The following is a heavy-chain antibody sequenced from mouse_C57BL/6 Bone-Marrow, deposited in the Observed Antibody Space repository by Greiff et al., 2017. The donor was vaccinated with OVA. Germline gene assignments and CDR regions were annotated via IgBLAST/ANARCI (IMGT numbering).Heavy chain of an antibody. V-gene: IGHV7-1*01. CDR2: SRNKANDYTT. Sequence: EVNLVESGGGLVQSGRSLRLSCATSGFTFSDFYMEWVRQAPGKGLEWIAASRNKANDYTTEYSASVKGRFIVSRDTSQSILYLQMNALRADDTAIYYCARDDYYWYFDVWGTGTTVTVSS. CDR3: ARDDYYWYFDV. CDR1: GFTFSDFY. J-gene: IGHJ1*03.